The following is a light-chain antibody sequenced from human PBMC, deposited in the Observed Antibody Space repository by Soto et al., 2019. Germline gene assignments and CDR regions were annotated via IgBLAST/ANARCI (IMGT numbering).Light chain of an antibody. CDR2: GAS. J-gene: IGKJ1*01. CDR1: RSVGSK. CDR3: QQYGSSGT. V-gene: IGKV3-20*01. Sequence: EIVMPQSPATLSVSPGERSTLSCRASRSVGSKLAWYQQKVGQAPRLLMYGASTRAIGIPDRFSGSGSGTDFTLTISRLEPEDFAVYYCQQYGSSGTFGQGTKVDI.